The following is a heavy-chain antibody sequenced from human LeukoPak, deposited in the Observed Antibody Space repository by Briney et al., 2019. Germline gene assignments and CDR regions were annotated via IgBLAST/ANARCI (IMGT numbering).Heavy chain of an antibody. J-gene: IGHJ3*02. V-gene: IGHV3-49*03. Sequence: GGSLRLSCTASGFTFGDYAMSWFRQAPGKGLEWVGFIRSKAYGGTTEYAASVKGRFTISRDDSKCIAYLQMNSLKTEDTAVYYCTRVLLWFGEFDAFDIWGQGTMVTVSS. CDR2: IRSKAYGGTT. CDR1: GFTFGDYA. CDR3: TRVLLWFGEFDAFDI. D-gene: IGHD3-10*01.